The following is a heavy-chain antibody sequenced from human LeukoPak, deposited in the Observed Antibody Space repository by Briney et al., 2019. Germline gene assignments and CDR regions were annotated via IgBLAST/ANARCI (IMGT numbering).Heavy chain of an antibody. Sequence: GGSLRLSCAASGFSFSDCYMNWIRQAPGKGLEWVSYISGSSGYTNYADSVKGRFTISRDNSKNTLYLQMNSLRAEDTAVYYCAKFGYSDWLSHFDYWGQGTLVTVSS. CDR1: GFSFSDCY. J-gene: IGHJ4*02. V-gene: IGHV3-11*03. CDR2: ISGSSGYT. D-gene: IGHD3-9*01. CDR3: AKFGYSDWLSHFDY.